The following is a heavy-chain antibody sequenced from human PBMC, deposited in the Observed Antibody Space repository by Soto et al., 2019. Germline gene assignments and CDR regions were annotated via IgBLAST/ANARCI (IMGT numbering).Heavy chain of an antibody. Sequence: GGSLRLSCAASGFTFSSYAMSWVRQAPGKGLEWVSAISGSGGSTYYADSVKGRFTISRDNSKNTLYLQMDSLRAEDTAVYYCAKVRVSLAARLQWLDPWGQGTLVTVSS. D-gene: IGHD6-6*01. J-gene: IGHJ5*02. CDR1: GFTFSSYA. V-gene: IGHV3-23*01. CDR3: AKVRVSLAARLQWLDP. CDR2: ISGSGGST.